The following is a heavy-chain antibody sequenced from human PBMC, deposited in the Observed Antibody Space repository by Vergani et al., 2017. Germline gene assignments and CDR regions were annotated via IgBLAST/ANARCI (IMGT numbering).Heavy chain of an antibody. V-gene: IGHV3-23*01. J-gene: IGHJ4*02. CDR2: IVSSGGST. CDR1: GFTFSDFV. CDR3: AKVVLYYGHFDF. Sequence: EVQLLESGGGLVQPGGSLRLSCAASGFTFSDFVMNWVRQAPGKGLEWVASIVSSGGSTYYADSVKGRFTISRDNSKNTLSLHMNNLRAEDTALYYCAKVVLYYGHFDFWGQETLVTVSS. D-gene: IGHD3-3*01.